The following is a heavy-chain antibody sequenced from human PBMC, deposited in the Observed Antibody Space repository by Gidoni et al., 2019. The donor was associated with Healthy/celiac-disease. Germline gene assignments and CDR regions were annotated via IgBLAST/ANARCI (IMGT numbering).Heavy chain of an antibody. CDR1: GFPFSSYG. CDR3: AKDRIVATTGPSPFDY. D-gene: IGHD5-12*01. CDR2: ISYDGSNK. J-gene: IGHJ4*02. Sequence: QVQLVESGGGVVQPGRSLRLSCAASGFPFSSYGMHWVRQAPGKGLVWVAVISYDGSNKYYADSVKGRFTISRDNSKNSLYLQMNSLRAEDTAVYYCAKDRIVATTGPSPFDYWGQGTLVTVSS. V-gene: IGHV3-30*18.